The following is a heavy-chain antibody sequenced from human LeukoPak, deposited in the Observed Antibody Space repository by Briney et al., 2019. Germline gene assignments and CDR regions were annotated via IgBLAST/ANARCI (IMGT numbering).Heavy chain of an antibody. CDR2: INSDGSST. CDR3: ARSYGSGSYYAVSPSDY. D-gene: IGHD3-10*01. V-gene: IGHV3-74*01. CDR1: GFTFSSYW. Sequence: GGSLRLSCAASGFTFSSYWMHWVRQAPGKGLVWVSRINSDGSSTSYADSVKGRFTISRDNAKNTLYLQMNSLRAEDTAVYYCARSYGSGSYYAVSPSDYWGQGTQVTVSS. J-gene: IGHJ4*02.